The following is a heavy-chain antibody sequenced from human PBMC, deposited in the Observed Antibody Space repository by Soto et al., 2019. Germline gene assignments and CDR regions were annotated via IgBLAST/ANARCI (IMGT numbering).Heavy chain of an antibody. CDR3: ARGGGVVPHHNWFDP. V-gene: IGHV3-48*02. CDR1: GFKFSNYA. Sequence: PGGSLRLSCAASGFKFSNYAMSWVRQAPGKGLEWVSYISSSSSTIYYADSVKGRFTISRDNAKNSLYLQMNSLRDEDTAVYYCARGGGVVPHHNWFDPWGQGTLVTVSS. CDR2: ISSSSSTI. J-gene: IGHJ5*02. D-gene: IGHD2-2*01.